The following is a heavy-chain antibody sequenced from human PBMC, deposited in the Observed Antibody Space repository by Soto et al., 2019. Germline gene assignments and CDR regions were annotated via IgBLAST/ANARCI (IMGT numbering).Heavy chain of an antibody. D-gene: IGHD2-15*01. CDR1: GGTFSSYA. CDR2: IIPIFGTA. V-gene: IGHV1-69*01. Sequence: QLQLVQSGAEVKKPGSSVKVSCKASGGTFSSYAISWVRQAPGQGLEWMGGIIPIFGTANYAQKFQGRVTITADESTSTAYMEVRSLRSDDTAVYYCARDCSAGSCYHNWFDPWGQGTLVTVSS. J-gene: IGHJ5*02. CDR3: ARDCSAGSCYHNWFDP.